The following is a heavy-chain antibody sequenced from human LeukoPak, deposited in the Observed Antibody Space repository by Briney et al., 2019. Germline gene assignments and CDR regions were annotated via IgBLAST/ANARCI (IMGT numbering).Heavy chain of an antibody. CDR3: ARGPPRVGELLDYYYYYGMDV. CDR2: ISAYNGNT. J-gene: IGHJ6*02. CDR1: GYTFTSYD. D-gene: IGHD1-26*01. V-gene: IGHV1-18*01. Sequence: ASVKVSCKASGYTFTSYDINWVRQATGQGLEWMGWISAYNGNTNYAQKLQGRVTMTTDTSTSTAYMELRSLRSDDTAVYYCARGPPRVGELLDYYYYYGMDVWGQGTTVTVSS.